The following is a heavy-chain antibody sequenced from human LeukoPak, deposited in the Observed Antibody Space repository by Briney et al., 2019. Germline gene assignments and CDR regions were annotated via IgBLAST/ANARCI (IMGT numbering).Heavy chain of an antibody. CDR3: AREAQGYYYYYMDV. J-gene: IGHJ6*03. Sequence: SETLSLTCTVSGGSISSGSYYWRWIRQPAGKGLEWIGRIYTSGCTNYNPSLKSRVTISVDTSKNQFSLKLSSVTAADTAVYYCAREAQGYYYYYMDVWGKGTTVTVSS. CDR1: GGSISSGSYY. V-gene: IGHV4-61*02. CDR2: IYTSGCT.